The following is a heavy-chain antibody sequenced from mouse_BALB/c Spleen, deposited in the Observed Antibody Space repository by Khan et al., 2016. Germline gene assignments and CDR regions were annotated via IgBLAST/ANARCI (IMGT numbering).Heavy chain of an antibody. Sequence: QVQLQQSGAELVRPGASVTLSCKASGYTFTDYEMHWVKQTPVHGLEWIGAIDPETGGTAYNQKFKGKATLTADKSSSTAYMELRSLTSEDPAVYYCTRRGPWFAYWGQGTLVTVSA. CDR2: IDPETGGT. J-gene: IGHJ3*01. CDR3: TRRGPWFAY. CDR1: GYTFTDYE. V-gene: IGHV1-15*01.